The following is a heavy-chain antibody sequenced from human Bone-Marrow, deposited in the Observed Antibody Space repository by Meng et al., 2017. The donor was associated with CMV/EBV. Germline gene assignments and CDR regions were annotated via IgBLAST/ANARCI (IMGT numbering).Heavy chain of an antibody. J-gene: IGHJ4*02. CDR1: GYTFTGYY. CDR2: INPNSGGT. CDR3: ARAHFLGLGYCSSTSCYPVDFDY. Sequence: ASVKVSCKASGYTFTGYYMHWVRQAPGQGLEWMGWINPNSGGTNYAQKFQGRVTMTRDTSISTAYMELSRLRSDDTAVYYCARAHFLGLGYCSSTSCYPVDFDYWGQGTLVTVSS. V-gene: IGHV1-2*02. D-gene: IGHD2-2*01.